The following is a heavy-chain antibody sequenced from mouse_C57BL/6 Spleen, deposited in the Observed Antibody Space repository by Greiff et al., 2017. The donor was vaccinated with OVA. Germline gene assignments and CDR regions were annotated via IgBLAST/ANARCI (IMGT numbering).Heavy chain of an antibody. CDR3: GAWFAY. Sequence: EVQVVESGGGLVQPGGSLSLSCAASGFTFPDYYMSWVRQPPGKALEWLGFIRNKANGYTTEYSASVKGRFTISRDNSQSILYLQMNALRAEDSATYYCGAWFAYWGQGTLVTVSA. CDR1: GFTFPDYY. CDR2: IRNKANGYTT. J-gene: IGHJ3*01. V-gene: IGHV7-3*01.